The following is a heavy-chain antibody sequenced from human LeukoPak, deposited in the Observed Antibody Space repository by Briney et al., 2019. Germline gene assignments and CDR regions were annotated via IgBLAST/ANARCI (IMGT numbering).Heavy chain of an antibody. CDR3: ARTSYYGSGSSQDAYYFDY. V-gene: IGHV5-51*01. J-gene: IGHJ4*02. CDR2: IYPGDSDT. Sequence: GESLKISCEGSGYSFTSYWIGWVRQMPGKGLEWMAIIYPGDSDTRYSPTFQGQVTISADKSITTAYLQWSSLKASDTAMYYCARTSYYGSGSSQDAYYFDYWGQGTLVTVSS. CDR1: GYSFTSYW. D-gene: IGHD3-10*01.